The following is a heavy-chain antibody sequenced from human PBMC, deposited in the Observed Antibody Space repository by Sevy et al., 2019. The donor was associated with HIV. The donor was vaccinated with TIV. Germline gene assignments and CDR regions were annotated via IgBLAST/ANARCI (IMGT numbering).Heavy chain of an antibody. CDR2: INHSGST. D-gene: IGHD1-26*01. Sequence: SETLSLTCAVYGGSFSNDDWSWIRQPPGKGLEWIGEINHSGSTYYNPSLKSRVTISVDTSKNQFSLKLSSVTAADTAVYYCARRTSGSYYDYWGQGTLVTVSS. J-gene: IGHJ4*02. V-gene: IGHV4-34*01. CDR3: ARRTSGSYYDY. CDR1: GGSFSNDD.